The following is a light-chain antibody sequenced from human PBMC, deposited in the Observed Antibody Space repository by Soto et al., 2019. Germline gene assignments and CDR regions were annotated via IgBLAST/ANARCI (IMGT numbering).Light chain of an antibody. J-gene: IGKJ1*01. Sequence: DIQMTQSPSTLSSSVGDRVTITCRASQSISTWLAWYQQKPGKAPKLLIYDASSLESGVQSRFSGSGSGTEFTLTIRSLQPEDFASYYCKQYNSYSTFGQGTKVDIK. CDR1: QSISTW. V-gene: IGKV1-5*01. CDR2: DAS. CDR3: KQYNSYST.